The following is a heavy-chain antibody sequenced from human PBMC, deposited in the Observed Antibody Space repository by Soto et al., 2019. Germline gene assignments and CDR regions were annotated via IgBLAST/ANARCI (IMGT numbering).Heavy chain of an antibody. Sequence: WGSLRLSCASSVLTVSVKKYLSWFRQAPGKGLEWVSALYDVDGSFYSDSVKGRFTTSSDSSKTTVYLQMNDLRPADTAVYYCATWHEREHAYDVWGQGTTVTVSS. CDR3: ATWHEREHAYDV. CDR1: VLTVSVKKY. D-gene: IGHD1-1*01. J-gene: IGHJ3*01. V-gene: IGHV3-53*01. CDR2: LYDVDGS.